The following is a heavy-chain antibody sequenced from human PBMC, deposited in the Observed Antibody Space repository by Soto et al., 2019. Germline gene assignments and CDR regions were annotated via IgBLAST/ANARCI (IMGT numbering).Heavy chain of an antibody. Sequence: ASVKVSCKASGGTFSSYAISWVRQAPGQGLEWMGGIIPIFGTANYAQKFQGRVTITADESTSTAYMELSSLRSEDTAVYYCATSGADTAMAPELDYYGMDVWGQGTTVTVSS. J-gene: IGHJ6*02. CDR3: ATSGADTAMAPELDYYGMDV. D-gene: IGHD5-18*01. CDR1: GGTFSSYA. V-gene: IGHV1-69*13. CDR2: IIPIFGTA.